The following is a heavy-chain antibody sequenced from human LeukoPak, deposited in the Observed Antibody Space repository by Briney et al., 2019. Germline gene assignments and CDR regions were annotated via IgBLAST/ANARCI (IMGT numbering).Heavy chain of an antibody. CDR2: INPNSGGT. CDR3: ARGAHTSSGWVRPHDAFDI. D-gene: IGHD6-19*01. V-gene: IGHV1-2*02. Sequence: ASVKVSCKASGYTFTGYYMHWVRQAPGQGLEWMGWINPNSGGTNYAQKFQGRVTMTRDTSISTAYMELSRLRSDDTAVYCCARGAHTSSGWVRPHDAFDIWGQGTMVTVSS. CDR1: GYTFTGYY. J-gene: IGHJ3*02.